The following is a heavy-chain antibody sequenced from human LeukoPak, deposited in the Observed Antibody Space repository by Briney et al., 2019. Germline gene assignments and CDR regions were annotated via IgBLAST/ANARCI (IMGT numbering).Heavy chain of an antibody. D-gene: IGHD5-24*01. Sequence: PGRSLRLSCAASGFTFNSYAMHWVRQAPGRGLEWVAVISYDGSNNYYADSVRGRFTMSRDNSKNTLYLQMNSLRAEDTAVYYCAKNGDSERWLQPKFVTHWGQGTLVTVSS. J-gene: IGHJ4*02. V-gene: IGHV3-30*04. CDR1: GFTFNSYA. CDR2: ISYDGSNN. CDR3: AKNGDSERWLQPKFVTH.